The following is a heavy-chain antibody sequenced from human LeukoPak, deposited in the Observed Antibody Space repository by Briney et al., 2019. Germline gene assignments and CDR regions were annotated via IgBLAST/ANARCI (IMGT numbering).Heavy chain of an antibody. Sequence: GASVKVSCKASGGTFSSYAISWVRQAPGQGLGWMGGIIPIFGTANYAQKFQGRVTITADESTSTAYMELSSLRSEDMAVYYCAREFRGIVDYWGQGTLVTVSS. D-gene: IGHD3-16*01. CDR3: AREFRGIVDY. CDR2: IIPIFGTA. V-gene: IGHV1-69*13. CDR1: GGTFSSYA. J-gene: IGHJ4*02.